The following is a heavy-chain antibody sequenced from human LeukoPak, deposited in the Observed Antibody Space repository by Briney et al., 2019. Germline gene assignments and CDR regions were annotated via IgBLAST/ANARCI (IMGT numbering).Heavy chain of an antibody. CDR1: GYTFTSYD. CDR3: ARGPEITSSMYQPLLFGTKNYYGMDV. CDR2: MNPNSGNT. D-gene: IGHD2-21*02. V-gene: IGHV1-8*01. J-gene: IGHJ6*02. Sequence: ASVKVSCKASGYTFTSYDINWVRQATGQGLEWMGWMNPNSGNTGYAQKFQGRVTMTRNTSISTAYMELSSLRSEDTAVYYCARGPEITSSMYQPLLFGTKNYYGMDVWGQGTTVTVSS.